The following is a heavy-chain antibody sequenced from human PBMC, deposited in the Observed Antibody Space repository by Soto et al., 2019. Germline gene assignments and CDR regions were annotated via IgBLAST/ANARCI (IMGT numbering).Heavy chain of an antibody. CDR3: AREGSSSSLYYYYYGMDV. CDR1: GYTFTGYY. D-gene: IGHD6-6*01. J-gene: IGHJ6*02. V-gene: IGHV1-2*04. CDR2: INPNSGGT. Sequence: ASVKVSCKASGYTFTGYYMHWVRQAPGQGLEWMGWINPNSGGTNYAQKFQGWVTMTRGTSISTAYMELSRLRSDDTAVYYCAREGSSSSLYYYYYGMDVWGQGTTVTVSS.